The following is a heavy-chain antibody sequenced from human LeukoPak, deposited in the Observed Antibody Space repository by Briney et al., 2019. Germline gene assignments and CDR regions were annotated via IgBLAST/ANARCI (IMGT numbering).Heavy chain of an antibody. Sequence: SETLSLTCTVSGGSISSYYWSWIRQPPGKGLEWIGYFYYSGSTNYNPSLKSRVTISVDTSKNQFSLKLSSVTAADTAVYYCAMSVVPHAFDIWGQGTMVTVSS. CDR1: GGSISSYY. CDR3: AMSVVPHAFDI. CDR2: FYYSGST. V-gene: IGHV4-59*01. J-gene: IGHJ3*02. D-gene: IGHD2-21*01.